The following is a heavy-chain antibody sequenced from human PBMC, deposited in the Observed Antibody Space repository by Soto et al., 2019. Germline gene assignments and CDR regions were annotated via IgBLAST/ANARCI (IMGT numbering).Heavy chain of an antibody. Sequence: PSETLSLTCAVYGGSFSGYYWSWIRQPPGKGLEWIGEINHSGSTNYNPSLKSRVTISVDTSKNQFSLKLSPVTAADTAVYYCARALRGYYGSGSYYGPWGQGTLVTVSS. D-gene: IGHD3-10*01. J-gene: IGHJ5*02. CDR3: ARALRGYYGSGSYYGP. CDR1: GGSFSGYY. V-gene: IGHV4-34*01. CDR2: INHSGST.